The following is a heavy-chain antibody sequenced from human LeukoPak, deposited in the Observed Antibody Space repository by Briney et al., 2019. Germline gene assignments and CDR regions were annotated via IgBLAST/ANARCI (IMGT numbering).Heavy chain of an antibody. CDR2: FDPEDDET. CDR1: GYTLTELS. D-gene: IGHD3-22*01. Sequence: ASVKVSCKVSGYTLTELSMHWVRQAPGKGLEWMGGFDPEDDETIYAQKFQGRVTMTEDTSTDTAYMELSSLRSEDTAVYYCATDLEDDGRVSDYWGQGTLVTVSS. CDR3: ATDLEDDGRVSDY. J-gene: IGHJ4*02. V-gene: IGHV1-24*01.